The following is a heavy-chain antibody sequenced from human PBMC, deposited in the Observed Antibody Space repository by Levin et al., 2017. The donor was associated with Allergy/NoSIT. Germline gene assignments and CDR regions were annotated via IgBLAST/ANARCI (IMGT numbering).Heavy chain of an antibody. CDR1: GASINNYY. J-gene: IGHJ4*02. V-gene: IGHV4-59*01. D-gene: IGHD6-19*01. CDR2: IFYSGST. CDR3: ARESPGAGHFDY. Sequence: PSETLSLTCTVSGASINNYYGMWIRQPPGKRLEWIGYIFYSGSTHYNPSLKSRVSMSADTSKNQFSLKLTSVTAADTAIYYCARESPGAGHFDYWGQGIPVTVSS.